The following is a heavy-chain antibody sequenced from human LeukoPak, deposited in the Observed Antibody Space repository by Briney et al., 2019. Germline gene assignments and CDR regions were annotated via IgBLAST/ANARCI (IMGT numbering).Heavy chain of an antibody. CDR2: INPSGGST. Sequence: ASVKVSCKASGYTFTSYYMHWVRQAPGQGLEWMGIINPSGGSTSYAQKFQGRVTMTRDMSTSTVYMELSSLRSEDTAVYYCTTRRPDAFDIWGQGTMVTVSS. CDR1: GYTFTSYY. V-gene: IGHV1-46*01. CDR3: TTRRPDAFDI. J-gene: IGHJ3*02.